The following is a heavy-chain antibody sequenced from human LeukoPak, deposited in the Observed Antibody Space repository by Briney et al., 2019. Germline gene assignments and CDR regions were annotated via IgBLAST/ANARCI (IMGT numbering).Heavy chain of an antibody. V-gene: IGHV3-64*02. CDR1: GLTFSNYA. CDR3: AREWVEYSNTWSHFDY. D-gene: IGHD6-13*01. Sequence: TGGSLRLSCAASGLTFSNYAMHWVRQAPGKGLEYVSAISSNGDSTYYADSVKGRFTISRDNSKNTLYLQMGSLRAEDMAVYYCAREWVEYSNTWSHFDYWGQGTLVTVSS. J-gene: IGHJ4*02. CDR2: ISSNGDST.